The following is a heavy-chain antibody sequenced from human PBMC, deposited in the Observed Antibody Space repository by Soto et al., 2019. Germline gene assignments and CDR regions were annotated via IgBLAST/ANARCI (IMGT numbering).Heavy chain of an antibody. CDR3: ARDPSALTTEIFDY. D-gene: IGHD4-17*01. V-gene: IGHV3-33*01. J-gene: IGHJ4*02. CDR1: GFTFSSYG. CDR2: IWYDGSNK. Sequence: GGSLRLSCAASGFTFSSYGMHWVRQAPGKGLEWVAVIWYDGSNKYYADSVKGRFTISRDNSKNTLYLQMNSLRAEDTAVYYCARDPSALTTEIFDYWGQGTLVTVSS.